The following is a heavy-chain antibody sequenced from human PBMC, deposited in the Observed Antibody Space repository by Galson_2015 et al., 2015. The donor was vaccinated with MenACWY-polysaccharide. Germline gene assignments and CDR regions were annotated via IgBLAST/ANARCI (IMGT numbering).Heavy chain of an antibody. CDR1: EFTFSSYA. D-gene: IGHD2-2*01. V-gene: IGHV3-30-3*01. CDR2: ISYDGSNK. J-gene: IGHJ6*02. CDR3: ARSYCDRTSCYGMDV. Sequence: YLKLSCAASEFTFSSYAMHWVRQAPGKGLEWVAVISYDGSNKYYVDSVKGRFTISRDNSKNTLHLQMNSLRAEDTAVYYCARSYCDRTSCYGMDVWGQGTTVTVSS.